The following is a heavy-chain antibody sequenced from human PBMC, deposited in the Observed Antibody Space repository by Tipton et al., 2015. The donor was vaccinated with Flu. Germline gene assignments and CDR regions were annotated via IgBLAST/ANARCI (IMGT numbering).Heavy chain of an antibody. D-gene: IGHD6-19*01. Sequence: LRLSCTVSGGSISSGSYYWSWIRQPAGKGLEWIGRIYTSGSTNYNPSLKSRVTISVDTSKNQFSLKLSSVTAADTAVYYCARGRAVAGFRGFDYWGQGTLLTVSS. CDR3: ARGRAVAGFRGFDY. V-gene: IGHV4-61*02. CDR1: GGSISSGSYY. J-gene: IGHJ4*02. CDR2: IYTSGST.